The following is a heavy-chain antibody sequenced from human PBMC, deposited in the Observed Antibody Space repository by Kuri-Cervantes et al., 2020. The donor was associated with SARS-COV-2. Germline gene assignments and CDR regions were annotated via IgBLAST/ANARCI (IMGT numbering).Heavy chain of an antibody. J-gene: IGHJ4*02. CDR2: IKQDGSEK. CDR1: GFTFSSYW. Sequence: GESLKISCAASGFTFSSYWMSWVRQAPGKGLEWVANIKQDGSEKYYVDSVKGRFTISRDNAKNSLYLQMNSLRAGDTAVYYCARVPRSSSQTYWGQGTLVTVSS. D-gene: IGHD6-6*01. CDR3: ARVPRSSSQTY. V-gene: IGHV3-7*01.